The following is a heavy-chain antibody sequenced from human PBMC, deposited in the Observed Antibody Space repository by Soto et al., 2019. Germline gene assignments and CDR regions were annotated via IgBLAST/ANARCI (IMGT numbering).Heavy chain of an antibody. D-gene: IGHD2-8*02. CDR3: TRALPDFETTGHYIDY. Sequence: GGSLRLSCSASGFTVSNHYMTWVRQAPGKGLEWVSVIYSGGSRYYADSVKGRFAISRDHSKNTLYLQMNSLTAEDTAVYYCTRALPDFETTGHYIDYWGQGTLVTVS. V-gene: IGHV3-53*01. CDR2: IYSGGSR. J-gene: IGHJ4*02. CDR1: GFTVSNHY.